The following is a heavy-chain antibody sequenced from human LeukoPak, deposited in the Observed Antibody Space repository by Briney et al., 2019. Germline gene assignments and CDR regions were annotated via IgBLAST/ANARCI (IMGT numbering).Heavy chain of an antibody. D-gene: IGHD1-26*01. CDR3: ARDGVGAEWELYLENWFDP. CDR1: GYTFTSYY. CDR2: INPSGGST. Sequence: GASVKVSCKASGYTFTSYYMHWVRQAPGQGLEWMGIINPSGGSTSYAQKFQGRVTMTRDMSTSTVYMELSSLRSEDTAVYYCARDGVGAEWELYLENWFDPWGQGTLVTVSS. J-gene: IGHJ5*02. V-gene: IGHV1-46*01.